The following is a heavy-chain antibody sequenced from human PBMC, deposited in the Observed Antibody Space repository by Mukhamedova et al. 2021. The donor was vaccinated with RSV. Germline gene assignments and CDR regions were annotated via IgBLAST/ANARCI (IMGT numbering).Heavy chain of an antibody. J-gene: IGHJ4*02. CDR3: LRSYYDFWSGYYTADYFDY. Sequence: QAPGKGLEWVGFIRSKAYGGTTEYAASVKGRFTISRDDSKSIAYLQMNSLKTEDTAVYYCLRSYYDFWSGYYTADYFDYWGQGTL. V-gene: IGHV3-49*02. CDR2: IRSKAYGGTT. D-gene: IGHD3-3*01.